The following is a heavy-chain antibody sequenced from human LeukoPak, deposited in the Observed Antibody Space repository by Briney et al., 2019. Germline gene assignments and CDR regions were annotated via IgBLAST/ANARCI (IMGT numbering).Heavy chain of an antibody. V-gene: IGHV4-59*12. CDR2: IYYSGST. CDR3: ARGQGTVTTH. Sequence: SETLSLTCTVSGGSISSYYWSWIRQSPGKGLEWIGYIYYSGSTDYGPSLESRVTISVDTSKNQFSLKLTSVTAADTAVYYCARGQGTVTTHWGQGTLVTVSS. J-gene: IGHJ4*02. CDR1: GGSISSYY. D-gene: IGHD4-17*01.